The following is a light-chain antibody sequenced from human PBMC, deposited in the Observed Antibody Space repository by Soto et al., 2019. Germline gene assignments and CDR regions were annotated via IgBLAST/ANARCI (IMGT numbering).Light chain of an antibody. CDR3: HQYGNPPRT. Sequence: EVVLTQSPGALSLSPGEGATLSCRASQRVSNNYLAWYQQKPGQAPRLLIFGALYRATGIPDRFSGSGSGADVTLTIKRLEPDDFAVYYCHQYGNPPRTFGQGTKLEIK. CDR1: QRVSNNY. V-gene: IGKV3-20*01. J-gene: IGKJ2*01. CDR2: GAL.